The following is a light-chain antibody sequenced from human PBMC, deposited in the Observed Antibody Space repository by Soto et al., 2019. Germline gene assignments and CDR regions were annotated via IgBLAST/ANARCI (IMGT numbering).Light chain of an antibody. CDR2: GAS. CDR3: QQYGSSSWT. J-gene: IGKJ1*01. Sequence: IVMTQSPATLSVSPGEGATLSCRASQSINTNLAWYQQKPGQAPRLLIYGASTRATGIPARFSGSGSGTDFTLTINRVEPEDFAIYYCQQYGSSSWTFGQGTKVDIK. CDR1: QSINTN. V-gene: IGKV3D-15*01.